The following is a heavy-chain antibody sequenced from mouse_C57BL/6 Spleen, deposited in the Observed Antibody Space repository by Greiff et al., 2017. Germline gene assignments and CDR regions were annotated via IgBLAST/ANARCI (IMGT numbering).Heavy chain of an antibody. CDR3: ARAYGNYDYFDY. Sequence: VQLQQPGAELVRPGSSVKLSCKASGYTFTSYWMDWVKQRPGQGLEWIGNIYPSDSETHYNQKFKDKATLTVDKSSSTAYMQLSSLTSEDSAVYNCARAYGNYDYFDYWGQGTTLTVSS. CDR2: IYPSDSET. V-gene: IGHV1-61*01. D-gene: IGHD2-1*01. J-gene: IGHJ2*01. CDR1: GYTFTSYW.